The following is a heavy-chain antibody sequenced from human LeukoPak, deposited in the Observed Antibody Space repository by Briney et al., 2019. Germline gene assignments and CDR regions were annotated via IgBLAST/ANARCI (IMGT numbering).Heavy chain of an antibody. Sequence: PGGSLRLSCAASGFTFSSYGMHWVRQAPGKGLEWVAVIWYDGSNKYYADSVKGRFTISRDNSKNTLYLQMNSLRAEDTAVYYCAKDQQQWLTNWFDPWGQGTLVTVSS. J-gene: IGHJ5*02. V-gene: IGHV3-33*06. CDR1: GFTFSSYG. CDR2: IWYDGSNK. CDR3: AKDQQQWLTNWFDP. D-gene: IGHD6-19*01.